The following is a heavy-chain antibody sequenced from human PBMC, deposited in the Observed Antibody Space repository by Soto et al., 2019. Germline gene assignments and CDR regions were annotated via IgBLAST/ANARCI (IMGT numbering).Heavy chain of an antibody. J-gene: IGHJ6*02. CDR1: GFTFSNAW. CDR3: TKEYSGIYGMDV. D-gene: IGHD6-13*01. V-gene: IGHV3-15*01. CDR2: IKSKTDGGTT. Sequence: GGSLRLSCAASGFTFSNAWMSWVRQAPGKGLEWVGRIKSKTDGGTTDYAAPVKGRFTISRDDSENTLYLQMNSLKTEDTAVYYCTKEYSGIYGMDVWGQGNTVTVSS.